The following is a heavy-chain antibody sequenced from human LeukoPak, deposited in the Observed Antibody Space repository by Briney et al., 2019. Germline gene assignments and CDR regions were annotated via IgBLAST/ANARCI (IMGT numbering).Heavy chain of an antibody. CDR2: ISSSGSTI. V-gene: IGHV3-11*04. J-gene: IGHJ4*02. D-gene: IGHD2-2*01. CDR3: ARVNCSSTSCYLVWAFDY. CDR1: GFTFSDYY. Sequence: GGSLRLSCAASGFTFSDYYMSWIRQAPGKGLEWVSYISSSGSTIYYADSVKGRFTISRDNAKNSLYLEMNSLRAEDTAVYYCARVNCSSTSCYLVWAFDYWGQGTLVTVSS.